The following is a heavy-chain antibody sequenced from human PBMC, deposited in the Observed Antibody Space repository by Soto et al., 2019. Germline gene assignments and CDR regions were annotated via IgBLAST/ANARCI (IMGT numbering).Heavy chain of an antibody. CDR3: ARHPERIAQIGWFDP. CDR1: GFTFSGYG. Sequence: PGGSLRLSCAASGFTFSGYGMHWVRQAPGKGLEWVTLISYISSSSSTIYYADSVKGRFTISRDNAKNSLYLQMNSLRAEDTAVYYCARHPERIAQIGWFDPWGQGTLVTVSS. J-gene: IGHJ5*02. D-gene: IGHD6-13*01. V-gene: IGHV3-48*01. CDR2: ISSSSSTI.